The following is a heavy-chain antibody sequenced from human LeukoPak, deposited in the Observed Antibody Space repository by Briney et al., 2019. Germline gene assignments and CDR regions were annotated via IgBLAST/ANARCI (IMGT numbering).Heavy chain of an antibody. CDR1: GFTFSSYE. Sequence: PGGSLRLSCAASGFTFSSYEMNWVRQAPGKGLECVSYISSSGSTIYYADSVKGRFTISRDNAKNSLYLQMNSLRAEDTAVYYCARISRDWFDPWGQGTLVTVSS. V-gene: IGHV3-48*03. CDR3: ARISRDWFDP. J-gene: IGHJ5*02. D-gene: IGHD2-15*01. CDR2: ISSSGSTI.